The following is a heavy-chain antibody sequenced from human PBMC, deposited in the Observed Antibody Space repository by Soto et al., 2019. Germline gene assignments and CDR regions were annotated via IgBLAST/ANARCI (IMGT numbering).Heavy chain of an antibody. V-gene: IGHV3-53*01. J-gene: IGHJ4*02. CDR1: GFTVTNNY. Sequence: GVSLRRSCAASGFTVTNNYMSWVRQAPGKGLESVSVLYRDGSTNYADSVKGRFTISRDNPKNTLYLQMNSLRVEDTALYYWATAFCPDGSSCGFEYWGKGTLVTVSS. D-gene: IGHD3-22*01. CDR3: ATAFCPDGSSCGFEY. CDR2: LYRDGST.